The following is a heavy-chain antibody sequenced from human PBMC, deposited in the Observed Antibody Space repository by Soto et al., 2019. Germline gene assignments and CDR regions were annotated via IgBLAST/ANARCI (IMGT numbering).Heavy chain of an antibody. J-gene: IGHJ5*02. Sequence: EVQLVESGGGLVKPGGSLRLSCAASGFTFSSYSMNWVRQAPGKGLEWVSSISSSSSYIYYADSVKGRFTISRDNAKNSLYLQMNSLRAEDTAVYYCARDSGYYDFWSGYQDLYNWFDPWGQGTLVTVSS. D-gene: IGHD3-3*01. CDR3: ARDSGYYDFWSGYQDLYNWFDP. V-gene: IGHV3-21*01. CDR2: ISSSSSYI. CDR1: GFTFSSYS.